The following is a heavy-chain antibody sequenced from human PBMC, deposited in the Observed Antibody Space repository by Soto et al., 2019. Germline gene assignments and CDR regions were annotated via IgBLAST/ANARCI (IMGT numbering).Heavy chain of an antibody. CDR1: GESFIGYY. CDR3: ARTDIVTTNWFDP. J-gene: IGHJ5*02. CDR2: INHRGST. D-gene: IGHD5-12*01. Sequence: QVHLQQWGAGLLKPSETLSLTCAVYGESFIGYYWTWIRQPPGKGLEWIGEINHRGSTNYNPSLKSRVSISIDTSKNQFSLKLTSVTAAVTSVYYCARTDIVTTNWFDPWGQGTLVTVSS. V-gene: IGHV4-34*02.